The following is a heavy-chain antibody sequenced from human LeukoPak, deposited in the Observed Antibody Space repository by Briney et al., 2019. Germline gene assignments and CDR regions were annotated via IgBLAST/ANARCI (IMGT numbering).Heavy chain of an antibody. CDR3: ARDRGDLGFDY. CDR1: GGSISSYY. V-gene: IGHV4-59*01. D-gene: IGHD4-17*01. Sequence: SETLSLTCTVSGGSISSYYWSWIRQPPGKGLEWIGYIYYSGSTNYNPSLKSRVTISVDTSKNQFSLKLSSVTAADTAVYYCARDRGDLGFDYWGQGALVTVSS. CDR2: IYYSGST. J-gene: IGHJ4*02.